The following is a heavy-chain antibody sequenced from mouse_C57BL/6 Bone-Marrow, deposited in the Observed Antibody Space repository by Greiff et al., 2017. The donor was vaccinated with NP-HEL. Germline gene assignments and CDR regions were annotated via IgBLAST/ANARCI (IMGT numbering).Heavy chain of an antibody. CDR2: IRNKANGYTT. D-gene: IGHD2-1*01. Sequence: DVKLVESGGGLVQPGGSLSLSCAASGFTFTDYYMSWVRQPPGKALEWLGFIRNKANGYTTEYSASVKGRFTISRDNSQSILYLQMDALRAEDSATYYCAHYIYYGNAYAMDYWGQGTSVTVSS. V-gene: IGHV7-3*01. J-gene: IGHJ4*01. CDR1: GFTFTDYY. CDR3: AHYIYYGNAYAMDY.